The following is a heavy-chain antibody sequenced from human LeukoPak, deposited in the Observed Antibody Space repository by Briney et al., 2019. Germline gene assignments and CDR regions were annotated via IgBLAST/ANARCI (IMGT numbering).Heavy chain of an antibody. CDR1: GFSFSDYT. Sequence: LRLSCAASGFSFSDYTMHWVRQAPGKGLEWVTVMSHDGSQQYYADSVKGRFTISRDNSKNTLYLEMSSLRGDDSAMYYCASAKNSAWHNFDYWGQGTLVTVSS. CDR3: ASAKNSAWHNFDY. D-gene: IGHD6-19*01. V-gene: IGHV3-30*04. CDR2: MSHDGSQQ. J-gene: IGHJ4*02.